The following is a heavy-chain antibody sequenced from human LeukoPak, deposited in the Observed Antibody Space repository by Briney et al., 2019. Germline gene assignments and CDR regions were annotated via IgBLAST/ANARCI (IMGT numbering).Heavy chain of an antibody. CDR1: GFTFSDSY. CDR2: ISSSGSSI. D-gene: IGHD3/OR15-3a*01. CDR3: ARDGLGSAFDY. Sequence: GGSLRLSCAASGFTFSDSYMSWIRQAPGKGLEWLSYISSSGSSIYYADSVKGRFTISRDNAKNSLYLQMNSLRAEDTAVYYCARDGLGSAFDYWGQGTLVTVSS. V-gene: IGHV3-11*04. J-gene: IGHJ4*02.